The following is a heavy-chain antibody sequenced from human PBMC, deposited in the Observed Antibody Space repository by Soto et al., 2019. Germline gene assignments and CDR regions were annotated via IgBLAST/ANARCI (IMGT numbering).Heavy chain of an antibody. V-gene: IGHV3-74*01. D-gene: IGHD1-26*01. Sequence: EVQLVESGGDLVQPGGSLRLSCAASGFTFSSYWMHWVRQAPGKGLVWVSHIDSDGSSTTYADSVKGRFTISRDNAKNMLYLQMKSLRAENTAVYYCVRDDIGVGIDYWGRGTLVTVSS. CDR3: VRDDIGVGIDY. CDR1: GFTFSSYW. J-gene: IGHJ4*02. CDR2: IDSDGSST.